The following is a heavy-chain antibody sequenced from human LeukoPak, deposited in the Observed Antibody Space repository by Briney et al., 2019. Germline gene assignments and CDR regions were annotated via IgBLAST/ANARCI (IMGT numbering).Heavy chain of an antibody. D-gene: IGHD3-10*01. CDR3: ARVQASYYYGSGSYRGRGYYYAMDV. J-gene: IGHJ6*04. CDR1: GGSFSGYY. V-gene: IGHV4-34*01. CDR2: INHSGFT. Sequence: SETLSLTCAVYGGSFSGYYWSWIRQPPGKGLEWLGEINHSGFTDYNPSLKSRVTISVDTSKHQFSLKLSSVTAADTAVYYCARVQASYYYGSGSYRGRGYYYAMDVWGKGTTVTVSS.